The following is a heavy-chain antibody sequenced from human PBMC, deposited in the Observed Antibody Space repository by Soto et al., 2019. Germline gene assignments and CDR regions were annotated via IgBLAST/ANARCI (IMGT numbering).Heavy chain of an antibody. Sequence: SSVKVSCKASGGTFSSYAISWVRPAPGQGLEWMGGIIPIFGTANYAQKFQGRVTITADKSTSTAYMELSSLRSEDTAVYYCARDRRGYDFWSGHLIVYYYHYVLDVWGQGTTDTVS. J-gene: IGHJ6*02. CDR3: ARDRRGYDFWSGHLIVYYYHYVLDV. D-gene: IGHD3-3*01. V-gene: IGHV1-69*06. CDR1: GGTFSSYA. CDR2: IIPIFGTA.